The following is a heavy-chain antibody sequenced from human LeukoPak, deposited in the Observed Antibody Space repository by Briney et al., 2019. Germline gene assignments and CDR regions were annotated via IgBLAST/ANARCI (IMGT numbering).Heavy chain of an antibody. CDR1: GFTFSSYS. CDR3: ARDSSGSYY. J-gene: IGHJ4*02. CDR2: ISSSGSNI. V-gene: IGHV3-48*01. D-gene: IGHD1-26*01. Sequence: GGSLRLSCAASGFTFSSYSMNWVRQAPGKGLEWVSYISSSGSNIYYADSVKGRFTISRDNAKNSVYLQMNSLRAEDTAVYYCARDSSGSYYWGQGTLVTVSS.